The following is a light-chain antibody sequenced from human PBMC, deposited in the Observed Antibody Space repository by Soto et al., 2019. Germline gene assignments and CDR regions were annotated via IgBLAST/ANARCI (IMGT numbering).Light chain of an antibody. CDR3: PQYNKWPLFT. Sequence: EVVLTQSPATLSVSPGERATLSCRASQTVGTNLAWYQQRPGQAPRLLIYGASTRATGIPARFSGSGSGSEFTLTIISLQSDDVAVYYCPQYNKWPLFTFGPGTRVDNK. J-gene: IGKJ3*01. V-gene: IGKV3-15*01. CDR2: GAS. CDR1: QTVGTN.